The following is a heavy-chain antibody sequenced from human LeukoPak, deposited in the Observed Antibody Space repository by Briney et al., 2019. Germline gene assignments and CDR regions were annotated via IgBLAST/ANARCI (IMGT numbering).Heavy chain of an antibody. Sequence: TGGSLRLSCAASGLSFHNTWMHWIRQAPGKGLVWVSRIISDGITTTYADSVKGRFTISRDNAKNTMYLQTNSLRAEDTAVYYCAADGEYAFQVWGQGTMVTVSS. CDR1: GLSFHNTW. V-gene: IGHV3-74*01. D-gene: IGHD2/OR15-2a*01. CDR2: IISDGITT. J-gene: IGHJ3*01. CDR3: AADGEYAFQV.